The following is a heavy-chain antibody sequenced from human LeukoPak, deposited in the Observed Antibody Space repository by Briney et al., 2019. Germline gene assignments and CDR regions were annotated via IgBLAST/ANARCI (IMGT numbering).Heavy chain of an antibody. Sequence: GGSLRLSCAASGFTFRSYAMSWVRQAPGKGLEWVSAISGSGGSTYYADSVKGRFTISRDTSKNTLYLQMNSLRAENTAVYYCAKTGSGSWYYFDYWGQGTLVTVSS. CDR1: GFTFRSYA. D-gene: IGHD1-26*01. J-gene: IGHJ4*02. CDR2: ISGSGGST. V-gene: IGHV3-23*01. CDR3: AKTGSGSWYYFDY.